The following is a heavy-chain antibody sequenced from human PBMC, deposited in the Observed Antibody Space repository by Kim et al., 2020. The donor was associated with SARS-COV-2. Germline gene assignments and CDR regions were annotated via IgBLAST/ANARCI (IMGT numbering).Heavy chain of an antibody. CDR2: INAGNGNT. CDR3: AREREQWLDSDY. D-gene: IGHD6-19*01. V-gene: IGHV1-3*01. Sequence: ASVKVSCKASGYTFTSYAMPWVRQAPGQRLEWMGWINAGNGNTKYSQKFQGRVTITRDTSANTAYMELSSLRSEDTAVYYCAREREQWLDSDYWGQGTLVTVSS. CDR1: GYTFTSYA. J-gene: IGHJ4*02.